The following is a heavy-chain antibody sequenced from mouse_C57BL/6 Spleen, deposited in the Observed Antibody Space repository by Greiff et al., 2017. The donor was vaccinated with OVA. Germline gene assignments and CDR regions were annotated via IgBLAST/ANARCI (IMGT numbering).Heavy chain of an antibody. CDR3: ARERVITTPGNYFDY. J-gene: IGHJ2*01. Sequence: QVQLQQSGAELVKPGASVKISCKASGYAFSSYWMNWVKQRPGKGLEWIGQIYPGDGDTNYNGKFKGKATLTADKSSSTAYMQLSSLTSEDSAVYFCARERVITTPGNYFDYWGQGTTLTVSS. CDR1: GYAFSSYW. D-gene: IGHD1-1*01. V-gene: IGHV1-80*01. CDR2: IYPGDGDT.